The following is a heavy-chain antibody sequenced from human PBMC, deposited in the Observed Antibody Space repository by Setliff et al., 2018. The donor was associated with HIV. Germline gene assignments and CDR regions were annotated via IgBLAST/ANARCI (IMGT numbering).Heavy chain of an antibody. CDR1: GGTFSSYA. J-gene: IGHJ4*02. V-gene: IGHV1-69*13. Sequence: ASVKVSCKASGGTFSSYAINWVRQAPGQGLEWMGGIVPIFGTANYAQKFQGRVTIIADASTNTVNMELSSLRSEDTAVYYCARGVDGSYRKFFDNWGQGTLVTVSS. CDR3: ARGVDGSYRKFFDN. D-gene: IGHD1-26*01. CDR2: IVPIFGTA.